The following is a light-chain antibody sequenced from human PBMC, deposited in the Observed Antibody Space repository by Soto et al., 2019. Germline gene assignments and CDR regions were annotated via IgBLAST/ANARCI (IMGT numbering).Light chain of an antibody. Sequence: QSVLTQPPSASGTPGQRVTISCSGSSSNIGGNYVYWYQQLPGTAPKLLIHRNNQRPSGVPDRFSGSKSGTSASLAISGLRSEDEAGYYCAAWDDSLTGPVFGGGTKLTVL. CDR3: AAWDDSLTGPV. J-gene: IGLJ2*01. V-gene: IGLV1-47*01. CDR2: RNN. CDR1: SSNIGGNY.